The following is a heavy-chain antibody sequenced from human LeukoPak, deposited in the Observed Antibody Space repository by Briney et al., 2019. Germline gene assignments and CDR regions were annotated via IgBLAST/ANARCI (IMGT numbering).Heavy chain of an antibody. CDR2: ISSSSTYI. V-gene: IGHV3-21*01. D-gene: IGHD1-26*01. Sequence: GSLRLSCAASGFTFSSYSMNWVRPAPGKGLEWVASISSSSTYIYYADSVKGRFTISRDNAKNSLYLQMNSLRAEDMAVYYCARVYSGSYCADYWGLGTLVTVSS. J-gene: IGHJ4*02. CDR1: GFTFSSYS. CDR3: ARVYSGSYCADY.